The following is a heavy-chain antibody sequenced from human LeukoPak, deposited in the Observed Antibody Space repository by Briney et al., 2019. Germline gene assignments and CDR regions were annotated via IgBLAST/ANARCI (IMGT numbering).Heavy chain of an antibody. V-gene: IGHV1-18*04. CDR3: ARDQSATVTSGWFDP. D-gene: IGHD4-17*01. J-gene: IGHJ5*02. Sequence: ASVKVSCKAFGYTFTSYGISWVRQAPGQGLEWMGWISAYNGNTNYAQKLQGRVTMTTDTSTSTAYVELRSLRSDDTAVYYCARDQSATVTSGWFDPWGQGTLVTVSS. CDR2: ISAYNGNT. CDR1: GYTFTSYG.